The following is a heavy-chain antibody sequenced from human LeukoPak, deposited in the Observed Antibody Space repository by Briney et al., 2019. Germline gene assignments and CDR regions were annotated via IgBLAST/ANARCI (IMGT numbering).Heavy chain of an antibody. Sequence: GGSLRLSCAASGFTISSYWMSWVHQAPGKGLEWVANINQDGSEKYYVDSVKGRFTISRDNAKNSLYLQMNSLRAEDPAVYYCARSTGPSDYWGQGTLVTVSP. CDR3: ARSTGPSDY. CDR2: INQDGSEK. D-gene: IGHD2-2*01. V-gene: IGHV3-7*01. J-gene: IGHJ4*02. CDR1: GFTISSYW.